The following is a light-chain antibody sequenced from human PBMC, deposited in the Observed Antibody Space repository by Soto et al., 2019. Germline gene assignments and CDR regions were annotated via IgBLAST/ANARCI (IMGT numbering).Light chain of an antibody. CDR2: DTS. Sequence: EIVLTQSPATLSSSPGERATLSCRASQTVSSKLAWYQHKPGQAPRLLIYDTSNRATGIPARFSGTGSGTDFTLTISRLEPEDFAVYYCQQYGDWPGAFGGVTTVDI. CDR1: QTVSSK. V-gene: IGKV3-11*01. J-gene: IGKJ4*01. CDR3: QQYGDWPGA.